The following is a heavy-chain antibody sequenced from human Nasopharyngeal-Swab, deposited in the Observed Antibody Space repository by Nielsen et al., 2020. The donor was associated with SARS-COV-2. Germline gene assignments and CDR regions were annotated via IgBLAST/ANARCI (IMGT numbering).Heavy chain of an antibody. Sequence: SLKISCAASGFTFSDYAMYWVRQPPGKGLEWVSSINWNSGVIGYGDSVKGRFSISRDNTKNSLYLQMNSLRAEDTAVYYCARRAGYCSGGSDCYYFDPWGQGTLVTVS. D-gene: IGHD2-15*01. CDR3: ARRAGYCSGGSDCYYFDP. J-gene: IGHJ4*02. CDR2: INWNSGVI. CDR1: GFTFSDYA. V-gene: IGHV3-9*01.